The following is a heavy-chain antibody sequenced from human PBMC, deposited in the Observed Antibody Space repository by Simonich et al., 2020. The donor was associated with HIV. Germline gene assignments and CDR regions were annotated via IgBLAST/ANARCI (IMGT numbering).Heavy chain of an antibody. V-gene: IGHV5-51*03. CDR3: VRRLAVAGTYWYFDL. Sequence: EVQLVQSGAEVKKPGESLKFSCTGSGYRFTSYWIGWVRQMPGKGLEWMGFIYPGNSDTSNTPAFQGKGTISADKSISTAYLQWSSLKASDTAMYYCVRRLAVAGTYWYFDLWGRGTLVTVSS. D-gene: IGHD6-19*01. CDR2: IYPGNSDT. CDR1: GYRFTSYW. J-gene: IGHJ2*01.